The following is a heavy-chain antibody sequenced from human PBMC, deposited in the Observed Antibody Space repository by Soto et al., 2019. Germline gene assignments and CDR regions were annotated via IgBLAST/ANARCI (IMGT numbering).Heavy chain of an antibody. CDR1: GFTFNSYW. J-gene: IGHJ4*02. CDR3: ARGPEGINWYTHPIDY. D-gene: IGHD1-20*01. V-gene: IGHV3-74*01. CDR2: INSDVSST. Sequence: GGSLRLSCAASGFTFNSYWMHWVRQVPGKGLVWVSRINSDVSSTTYADSVKGRFTISRDNAKNMLYLQMNSLRVEDTAVYYCARGPEGINWYTHPIDYWGQGTLVTVSA.